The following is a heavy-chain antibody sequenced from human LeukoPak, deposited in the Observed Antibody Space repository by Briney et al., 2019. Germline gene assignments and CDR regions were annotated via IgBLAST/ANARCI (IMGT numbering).Heavy chain of an antibody. J-gene: IGHJ4*02. V-gene: IGHV4-38-2*02. CDR2: IYHSGST. CDR3: ARSMIGPFDY. CDR1: GYSISSGYY. D-gene: IGHD3-22*01. Sequence: SETLSLTCTVSGYSISSGYYWGWIRQPPGKGLEWIGSIYHSGSTYYNPSLKSRVTISVDTSKNQFSLKLSSVTAADTAVYYCARSMIGPFDYWGQGTLVTVSS.